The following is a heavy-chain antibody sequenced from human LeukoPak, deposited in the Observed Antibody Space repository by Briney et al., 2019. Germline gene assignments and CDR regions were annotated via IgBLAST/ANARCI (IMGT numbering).Heavy chain of an antibody. V-gene: IGHV3-30*02. D-gene: IGHD1-1*01. J-gene: IGHJ4*02. CDR3: AKDDPTGTYV. CDR2: IHNYETTE. Sequence: GGSLRLSCTASGFTFSSFGMHWVRQTPGKGLEWVTFIHNYETTEYYADSVKGRFTISRDNSKNTVYLRMNSLRVEDTAVYYCAKDDPTGTYVWGQGTLVTVSS. CDR1: GFTFSSFG.